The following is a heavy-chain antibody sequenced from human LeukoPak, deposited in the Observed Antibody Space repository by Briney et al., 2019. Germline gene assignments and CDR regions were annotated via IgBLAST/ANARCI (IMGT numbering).Heavy chain of an antibody. D-gene: IGHD7-27*01. J-gene: IGHJ4*02. CDR2: IYSGGST. Sequence: GGSLRLSCAASGFTFSNYAMSWVRQAPGKGLEWVSVIYSGGSTYYADSVKGRFTISRDNSKNTLYLQMNSLRAEDTAVYYCARGRTGESDYFDYWGQGTLVTVSS. CDR1: GFTFSNYA. V-gene: IGHV3-53*01. CDR3: ARGRTGESDYFDY.